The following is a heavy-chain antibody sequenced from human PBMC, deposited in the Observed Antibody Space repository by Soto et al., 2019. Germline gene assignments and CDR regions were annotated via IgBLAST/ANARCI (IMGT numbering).Heavy chain of an antibody. CDR3: ASKWERHYYYYGMDV. V-gene: IGHV1-69*01. D-gene: IGHD1-26*01. Sequence: QVQLVQSGAEVKKPGSSVKVSCKASGGTFSSYAISWVRQAPGQGLEWMGGIIPIFGTANYAQKFQGRVTITADESTSTAYMELSRLRSEDTAVYYYASKWERHYYYYGMDVWGQGTTVTVSS. CDR2: IIPIFGTA. CDR1: GGTFSSYA. J-gene: IGHJ6*02.